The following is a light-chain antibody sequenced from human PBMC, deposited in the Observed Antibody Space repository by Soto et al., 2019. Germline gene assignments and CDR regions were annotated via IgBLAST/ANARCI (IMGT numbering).Light chain of an antibody. CDR2: DNN. CDR3: ATWESSLSIGV. V-gene: IGLV1-51*01. J-gene: IGLJ2*01. CDR1: SSNIGNNF. Sequence: QSVFTQPPSVSAAPGQKVTISCSGSSSNIGNNFVSWYQQLPGTAPKLLIYDNNKRPSGIPDRFSGSKSGTSATLGITGLQSGDEADYYCATWESSLSIGVFGGGTKLTVL.